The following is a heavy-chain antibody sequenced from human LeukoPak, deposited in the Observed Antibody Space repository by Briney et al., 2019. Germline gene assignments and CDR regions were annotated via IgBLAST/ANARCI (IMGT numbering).Heavy chain of an antibody. Sequence: GASVKVSCKASGGTFSSYAISWVRQAPGQGLEWMGGIIPIFGTANYAQKFQGRVTITADESTSTAYMELSSLGSEDTAVYYCARAFYYYDSSGSYYFDYWGQGTLVTVSS. D-gene: IGHD3-22*01. CDR3: ARAFYYYDSSGSYYFDY. V-gene: IGHV1-69*01. CDR2: IIPIFGTA. J-gene: IGHJ4*02. CDR1: GGTFSSYA.